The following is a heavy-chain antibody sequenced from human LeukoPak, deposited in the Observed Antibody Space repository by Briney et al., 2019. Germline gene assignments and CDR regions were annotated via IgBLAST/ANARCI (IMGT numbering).Heavy chain of an antibody. CDR1: GASIGSHFYY. CDR2: VYYTGSA. Sequence: SETLSLTCTVSGASIGSHFYYWGWIRQPPGKGLEWIGSVYYTGSAHYSPSLTSRVTISVDTSKNQFTLKLSSVNAADTSFYYCVRHGRVGMVRGNFDLWGQGTLVTVSS. J-gene: IGHJ4*02. V-gene: IGHV4-39*01. D-gene: IGHD3-10*01. CDR3: VRHGRVGMVRGNFDL.